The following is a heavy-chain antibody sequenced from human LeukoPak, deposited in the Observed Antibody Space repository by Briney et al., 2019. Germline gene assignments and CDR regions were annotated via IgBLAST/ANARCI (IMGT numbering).Heavy chain of an antibody. D-gene: IGHD1-26*01. CDR1: GFTFSSYG. V-gene: IGHV3-30*02. CDR2: IRYDGSNK. Sequence: GGSLRLSCGASGFTFSSYGMHWVRQAPGKGLEWVAFIRYDGSNKYYADSVKGRFTISRDNSKNTLYLQMNSLRAEDTAVYYCVKVGATTLDYWGQGTLVTVSS. J-gene: IGHJ4*02. CDR3: VKVGATTLDY.